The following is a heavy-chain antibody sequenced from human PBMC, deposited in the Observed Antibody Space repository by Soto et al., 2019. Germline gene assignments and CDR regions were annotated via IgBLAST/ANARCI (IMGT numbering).Heavy chain of an antibody. J-gene: IGHJ4*02. D-gene: IGHD2-15*01. V-gene: IGHV1-18*01. CDR3: ARGTLYCSDDSYYGPIDD. CDR1: GYTFTSYG. CDR2: ISAYNGNT. Sequence: ASVKVSCKASGYTFTSYGISWVRQAPGQGLEWMGWISAYNGNTNYAQKLQGRVTMTTDTSTSTAYMELRSLRSDDTAVYYCARGTLYCSDDSYYGPIDDSRPGTPVTLS.